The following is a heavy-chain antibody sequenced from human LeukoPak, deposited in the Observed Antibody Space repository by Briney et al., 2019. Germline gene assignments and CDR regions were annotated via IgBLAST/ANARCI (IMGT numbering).Heavy chain of an antibody. V-gene: IGHV3-23*01. CDR2: ISGSGGST. CDR1: GFTFNSYA. CDR3: ARDLEQWLVWGFDY. Sequence: GGSLRLSCAASGFTFNSYAMSWVRQAPGKGLEWVSAISGSGGSTYYADSVKGRFTISRDNSKNTLYLQMNSLRAEDTAVYYCARDLEQWLVWGFDYWGQGTLVTVSS. D-gene: IGHD6-19*01. J-gene: IGHJ4*02.